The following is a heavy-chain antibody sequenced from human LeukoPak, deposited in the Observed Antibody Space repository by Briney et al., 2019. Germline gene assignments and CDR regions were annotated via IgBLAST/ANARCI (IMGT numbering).Heavy chain of an antibody. CDR3: ARHGNSYGLRFDF. CDR2: VYYTGRT. D-gene: IGHD5-18*01. J-gene: IGHJ4*02. CDR1: NASVNNNNFY. Sequence: PSETLSLTCSVSNASVNNNNFYWAWIRQTPGKGLEWIGAVYYTGRTFYNPSLRSRVTISVDTSKNQFSMSLSSATAADTAVYFCARHGNSYGLRFDFWGQGTLDTVSS. V-gene: IGHV4-39*01.